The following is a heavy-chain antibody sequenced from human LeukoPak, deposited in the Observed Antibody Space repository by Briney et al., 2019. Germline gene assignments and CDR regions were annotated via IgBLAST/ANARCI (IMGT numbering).Heavy chain of an antibody. Sequence: SETLSLTCTVSGGSLSSYYWSWIRQPPGKGLEWIGYIYYSGSTNYNPSLKSRVTIPVDTSKNQFSLKLSSVTAADTAVYYCARDYYYDSSGYYPRHNWFDPWGQGTLVTVSS. J-gene: IGHJ5*02. CDR3: ARDYYYDSSGYYPRHNWFDP. D-gene: IGHD3-22*01. V-gene: IGHV4-59*08. CDR2: IYYSGST. CDR1: GGSLSSYY.